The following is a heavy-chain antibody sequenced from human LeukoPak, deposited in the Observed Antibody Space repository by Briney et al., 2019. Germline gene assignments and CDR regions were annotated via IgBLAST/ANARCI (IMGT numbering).Heavy chain of an antibody. V-gene: IGHV4-59*01. CDR1: GGSISSYY. Sequence: SETLSLTCTVSGGSISSYYWSWIRQPPGKGLEWIGYIYYSGSTNYNPSLKSRVTISVDTSKNQFSLKLSSVTAADTAVYYCARERRVYYYDTRDAFDIWGQGTMVTVSS. J-gene: IGHJ3*02. CDR2: IYYSGST. CDR3: ARERRVYYYDTRDAFDI. D-gene: IGHD3-22*01.